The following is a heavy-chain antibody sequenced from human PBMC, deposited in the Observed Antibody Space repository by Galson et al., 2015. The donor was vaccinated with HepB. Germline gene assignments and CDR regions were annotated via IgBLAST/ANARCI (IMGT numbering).Heavy chain of an antibody. J-gene: IGHJ4*02. CDR2: ISYDGSNK. D-gene: IGHD4-17*01. V-gene: IGHV3-30*04. CDR3: ARAGTVSYGDYGDYFDY. CDR1: GFTFSSYA. Sequence: SLRLSCAASGFTFSSYAMHWVRQAPGKGLEWVAVISYDGSNKYYADSVKGRFTISRDNSKNTLYLQMNSLRAEDTAVYYCARAGTVSYGDYGDYFDYWGQGTLVTVSS.